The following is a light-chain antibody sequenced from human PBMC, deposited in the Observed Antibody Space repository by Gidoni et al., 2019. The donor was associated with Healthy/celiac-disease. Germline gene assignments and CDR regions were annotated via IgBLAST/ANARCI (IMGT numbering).Light chain of an antibody. V-gene: IGKV1-39*01. J-gene: IGKJ2*01. CDR2: AAS. CDR1: QSISSS. CDR3: QQSYSRPPWGT. Sequence: DIQMTTSPSSLSASVGDRVTITCRASQSISSSLNWYQQKPGKAPKLLIYAASSLQSGVPSRFSGSGSVTDFTRTISSLQPEDFATYYCQQSYSRPPWGTFGQGTKLEIK.